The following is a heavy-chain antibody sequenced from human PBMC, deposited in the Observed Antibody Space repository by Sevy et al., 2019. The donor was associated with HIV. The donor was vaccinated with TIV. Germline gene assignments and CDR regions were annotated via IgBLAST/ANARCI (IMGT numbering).Heavy chain of an antibody. J-gene: IGHJ4*02. CDR2: ISSSSTI. D-gene: IGHD6-6*01. Sequence: GGSLRLSCAASGFTFSSYSMNWVRQAPGKGLEWVSYISSSSTIYYADSVKGRFTISRDNAKNSLYLQMNSLRDEDTAVYYCARDRIAAREAQSPPGYWGQGTLVTVSS. V-gene: IGHV3-48*02. CDR1: GFTFSSYS. CDR3: ARDRIAAREAQSPPGY.